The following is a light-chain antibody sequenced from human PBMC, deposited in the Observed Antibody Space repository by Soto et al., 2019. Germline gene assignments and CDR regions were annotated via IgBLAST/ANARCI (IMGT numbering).Light chain of an antibody. Sequence: EIVMTQSPATLSVSPGERATLSCRASQSLNSDLAWYQQKPGQAPRLPIYGASTRATGIPARFSGSESGTEFTLTISSLQSEDFAVYYCQQYNNWPRTFGQGTKVEI. CDR2: GAS. CDR3: QQYNNWPRT. V-gene: IGKV3-15*01. CDR1: QSLNSD. J-gene: IGKJ1*01.